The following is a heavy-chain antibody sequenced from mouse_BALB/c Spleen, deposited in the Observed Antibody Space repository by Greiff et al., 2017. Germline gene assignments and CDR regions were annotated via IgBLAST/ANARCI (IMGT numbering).Heavy chain of an antibody. D-gene: IGHD1-2*01. CDR1: GYSISSDYA. CDR2: ISDSGST. CDR3: AAGYAYFDY. J-gene: IGHJ2*01. V-gene: IGHV3-2*02. Sequence: EVQLQQSGPGLVKPSQSLYLTCTATGYSISSDYAWNWIRQFPGNQLWWMGYISDSGSTNYNQSLKSRIPITRDTSKNQFFLQLSCVTTEDTATYYCAAGYAYFDYWGQGTTLTVSS.